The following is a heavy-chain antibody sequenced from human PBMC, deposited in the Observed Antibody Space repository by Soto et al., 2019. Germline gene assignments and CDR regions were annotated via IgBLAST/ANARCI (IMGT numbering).Heavy chain of an antibody. CDR3: ARLRRDWGDAFDL. J-gene: IGHJ3*01. D-gene: IGHD3-16*01. CDR1: GGSFGSSA. V-gene: IGHV1-69*01. Sequence: QVQLVQSGADVKKPGSSVKVSCKTSGGSFGSSAISWVRQAPAQGLEWMGEIIPVFDKANYAQNFQDRLTITADESTGTVFMQLSSLRSDDMAVYFCARLRRDWGDAFDLWGQGTFVTVSS. CDR2: IIPVFDKA.